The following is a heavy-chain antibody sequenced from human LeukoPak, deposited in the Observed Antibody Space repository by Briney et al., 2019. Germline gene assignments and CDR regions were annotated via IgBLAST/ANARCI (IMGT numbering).Heavy chain of an antibody. Sequence: RPSETLSLTCTVSGGSISSSSYYWGWIRQPPGKGLEWIGSIYYSGSTYYNPSLKSRVTIFVDTSKNQFSLKLSSVTAADTAVYYCARLGGSGIGSTDSYYYYGMDVWGQGTTVTVSS. D-gene: IGHD1-14*01. J-gene: IGHJ6*02. CDR1: GGSISSSSYY. V-gene: IGHV4-39*01. CDR3: ARLGGSGIGSTDSYYYYGMDV. CDR2: IYYSGST.